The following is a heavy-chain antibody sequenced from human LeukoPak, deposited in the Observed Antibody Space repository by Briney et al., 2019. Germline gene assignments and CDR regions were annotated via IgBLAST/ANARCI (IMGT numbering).Heavy chain of an antibody. CDR3: ARLRVDTIFGVVIIGNYMDV. V-gene: IGHV5-51*01. J-gene: IGHJ6*03. Sequence: PGESLQISCQGSGSSFTSYWIGWVRQVPGKGLEWMGIIYPGDSDTRYSPSFQGQVTISADKSISTAYLQWSSLKASDTAMYYCARLRVDTIFGVVIIGNYMDVWGKGTTVTVSS. D-gene: IGHD3-3*01. CDR2: IYPGDSDT. CDR1: GSSFTSYW.